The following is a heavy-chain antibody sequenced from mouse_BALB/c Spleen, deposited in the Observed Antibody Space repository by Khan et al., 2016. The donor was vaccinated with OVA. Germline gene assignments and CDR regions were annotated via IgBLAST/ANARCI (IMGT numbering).Heavy chain of an antibody. Sequence: QVQLQQSGAEPARPGASVKMSCEASGYTFTSYTIHWIKQRPGQGLEWIGYINPSSGYTNYNQKFKDKATLTADKSSTTAYMQLSSLTSDDSAVDYCARDGAYYRNDGWFAYWGQGTLVTVSA. D-gene: IGHD2-14*01. V-gene: IGHV1-4*01. CDR2: INPSSGYT. CDR3: ARDGAYYRNDGWFAY. CDR1: GYTFTSYT. J-gene: IGHJ3*01.